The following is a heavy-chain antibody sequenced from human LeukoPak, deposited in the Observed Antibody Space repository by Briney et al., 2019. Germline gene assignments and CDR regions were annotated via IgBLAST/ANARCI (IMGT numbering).Heavy chain of an antibody. CDR1: GFTFSSYS. Sequence: GGSLRLSCAASGFTFSSYSMNWVRQAPGKGLEWVSSISSSSSYIYYADSVKGRFTISRDNAKNSLYLQMNSLRAEDTAVYYCARGVGYGGDSDFDYWGQGTLVTVSS. CDR3: ARGVGYGGDSDFDY. V-gene: IGHV3-21*01. CDR2: ISSSSSYI. J-gene: IGHJ4*02. D-gene: IGHD4-23*01.